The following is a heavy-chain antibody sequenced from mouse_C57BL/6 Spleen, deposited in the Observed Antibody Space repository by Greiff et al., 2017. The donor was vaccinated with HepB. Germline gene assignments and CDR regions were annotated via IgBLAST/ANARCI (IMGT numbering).Heavy chain of an antibody. CDR2: IYPGGGYT. J-gene: IGHJ1*03. CDR1: GYTFTNYW. CDR3: ARRTSYYSNYVDWYFDV. Sequence: VQLQQSGAELVRPGTSVKMSCKASGYTFTNYWIGWAKQRPGHGLEWIGDIYPGGGYTNYNEKFKGKATLTADKSSSTAYMQFSSLTSEDSAIYYCARRTSYYSNYVDWYFDVWGTGTTVTVSS. V-gene: IGHV1-63*01. D-gene: IGHD2-5*01.